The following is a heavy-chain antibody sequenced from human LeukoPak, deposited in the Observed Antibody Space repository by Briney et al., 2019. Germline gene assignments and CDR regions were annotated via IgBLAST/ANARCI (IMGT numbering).Heavy chain of an antibody. CDR2: ISSSSSYI. CDR1: GFTFSSYS. J-gene: IGHJ6*02. CDR3: ARDRPPIWSGYYNSKENYGMDV. D-gene: IGHD3-3*01. Sequence: AGGSLRLSCAASGFTFSSYSMNWVRQAPGKGLEWVSSISSSSSYIYYADSVKGRFTISRGNAKNSLYLQMNSLRAEDTAVYYCARDRPPIWSGYYNSKENYGMDVWGQGTTVTVSS. V-gene: IGHV3-21*01.